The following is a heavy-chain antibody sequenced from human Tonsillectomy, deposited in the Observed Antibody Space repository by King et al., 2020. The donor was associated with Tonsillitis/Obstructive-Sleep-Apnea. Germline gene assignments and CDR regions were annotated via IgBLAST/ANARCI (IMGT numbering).Heavy chain of an antibody. CDR3: ARDSGAAPGSTYMDV. CDR2: INSDGSST. V-gene: IGHV3-74*01. CDR1: GFTFSSYW. J-gene: IGHJ6*03. D-gene: IGHD6-13*01. Sequence: VQLVESGGGLDQPGGSLRLSCAASGFTFSSYWMHWVRQVPGKGLVWVSRINSDGSSTNYADSVRGRFTISRDNARNTLYLQMHSLRAEDTAVYYCARDSGAAPGSTYMDVWGKGTTVTVSS.